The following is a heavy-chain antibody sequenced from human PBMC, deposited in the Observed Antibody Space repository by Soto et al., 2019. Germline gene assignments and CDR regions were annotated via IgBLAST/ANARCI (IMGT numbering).Heavy chain of an antibody. CDR1: GFSFDDYG. D-gene: IGHD2-2*03. Sequence: EVQLVESGGGSVQPGRSPRLSCAASGFSFDDYGMHWVRQGPGKGLEWVSGISWNSGDIYYADSVKGGFTISRDNAKRSLYLQMNSLRTEDTALYYCAKDNDLDRDGPFDYWGQGILVTVSA. CDR3: AKDNDLDRDGPFDY. CDR2: ISWNSGDI. V-gene: IGHV3-9*01. J-gene: IGHJ4*02.